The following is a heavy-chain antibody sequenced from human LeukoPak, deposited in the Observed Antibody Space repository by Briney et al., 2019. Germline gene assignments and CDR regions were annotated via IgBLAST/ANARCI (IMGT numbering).Heavy chain of an antibody. J-gene: IGHJ4*02. CDR2: ISYDGSNK. CDR3: ARNYYGSGSHGLFDY. Sequence: GRSLRLSCAASGFTFSSYAMHWVRQAPGKGLEWVAVISYDGSNKYYADSVKGRFTISRDNSKNTLYPQMNSLRAEDTAVYYCARNYYGSGSHGLFDYWGQGTLVTVSS. V-gene: IGHV3-30-3*01. D-gene: IGHD3-10*01. CDR1: GFTFSSYA.